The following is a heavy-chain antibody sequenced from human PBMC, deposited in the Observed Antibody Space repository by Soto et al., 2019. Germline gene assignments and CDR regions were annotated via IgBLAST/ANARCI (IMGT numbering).Heavy chain of an antibody. Sequence: GGSLRLSCAASGFTFSSYAMHWVRQAPGKGLEWVAVISYDGSNKYYADSVKGRFTISRDNSKNTLYLQMNSLRAEDTAVYYCARDQDDYVWGSYRYTFPDYWGQGTLVTVSS. J-gene: IGHJ4*02. CDR3: ARDQDDYVWGSYRYTFPDY. D-gene: IGHD3-16*02. CDR1: GFTFSSYA. CDR2: ISYDGSNK. V-gene: IGHV3-30-3*01.